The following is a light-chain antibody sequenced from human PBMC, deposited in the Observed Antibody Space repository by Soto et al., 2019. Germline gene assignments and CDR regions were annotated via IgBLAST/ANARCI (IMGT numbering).Light chain of an antibody. CDR2: AAS. V-gene: IGKV1-27*01. CDR1: QGIDNY. Sequence: DIQMTQSPSSLSASVGDRVIITCRASQGIDNYLAWYQQRPGKVPKLLIYAASTLQSGVPSRFSGSGSGTEFTLTISSLQPEDVASYYCQQRTNWPLTFGGGTKVEI. J-gene: IGKJ4*01. CDR3: QQRTNWPLT.